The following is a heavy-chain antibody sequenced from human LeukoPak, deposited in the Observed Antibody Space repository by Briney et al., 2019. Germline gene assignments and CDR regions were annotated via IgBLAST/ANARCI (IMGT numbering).Heavy chain of an antibody. Sequence: PGGSLRLSCAASGFTVSSNYMSWVRQAPGKGLEWASVIYSGGSTYYADSVKGRFTISRDNSKNTLYLQMNSLRAEDTAVYYCARDDSGYDVSQNDYWGQGTLVTVSS. J-gene: IGHJ4*02. CDR1: GFTVSSNY. V-gene: IGHV3-66*02. CDR3: ARDDSGYDVSQNDY. CDR2: IYSGGST. D-gene: IGHD5-12*01.